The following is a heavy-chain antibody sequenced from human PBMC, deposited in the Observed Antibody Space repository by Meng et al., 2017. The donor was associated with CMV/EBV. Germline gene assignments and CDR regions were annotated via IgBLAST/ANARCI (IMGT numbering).Heavy chain of an antibody. CDR1: GGSVSSGSYY. D-gene: IGHD1-26*01. J-gene: IGHJ4*02. CDR2: IYYSGST. V-gene: IGHV4-61*01. Sequence: GSLSLTCTVSGGSVSSGSYYWSWIRQPPGKGLEWIGYIYYSGSTNYNPSLKSRVTISVDTSKNQFSLKLSSVTAADTAVYYCARGLRGSYPLDYWGQGTLVTVSS. CDR3: ARGLRGSYPLDY.